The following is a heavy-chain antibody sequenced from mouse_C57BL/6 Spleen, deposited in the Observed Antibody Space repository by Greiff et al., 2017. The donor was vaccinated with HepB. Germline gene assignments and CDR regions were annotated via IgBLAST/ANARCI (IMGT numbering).Heavy chain of an antibody. CDR3: ARRDYGTYFDY. CDR1: GYTFTNYW. CDR2: IYPGGGYT. V-gene: IGHV1-63*01. D-gene: IGHD2-1*01. Sequence: QVQLQQSGAELVRPGTSVKMSCKASGYTFTNYWIGWAKQRPGHGLEWIGDIYPGGGYTNYNAKFKGKVTLTADKSTSTPYMQVSNLTSEDSAIYYCARRDYGTYFDYWGQGTTLTVSS. J-gene: IGHJ2*01.